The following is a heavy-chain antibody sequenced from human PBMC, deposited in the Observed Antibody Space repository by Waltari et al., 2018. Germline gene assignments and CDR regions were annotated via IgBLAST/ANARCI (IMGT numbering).Heavy chain of an antibody. CDR3: ARVSVFWSGEKPFDP. D-gene: IGHD3-3*01. V-gene: IGHV1-8*02. CDR1: GYTFTSYD. J-gene: IGHJ5*02. CDR2: MNPNRGKT. Sequence: QVQLVQSGAEVKKPGASVKVSCKASGYTFTSYDINWVRQATGQGLEWMGWMNPNRGKTGYAQKVQGRVTMTRNTSISKAYMELSSLRSEDTAVYYCARVSVFWSGEKPFDPWGQGTLVTVSS.